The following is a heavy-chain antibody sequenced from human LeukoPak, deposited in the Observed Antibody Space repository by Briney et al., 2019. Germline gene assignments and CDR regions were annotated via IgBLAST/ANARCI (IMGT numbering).Heavy chain of an antibody. J-gene: IGHJ1*01. CDR1: GFTVRSNP. V-gene: IGHV3-53*01. D-gene: IGHD2-2*01. CDR2: IYSGGST. Sequence: QPGGSLRLSCAASGFTVRSNPMSWVRQAPGKGLEWVSVIYSGGSTYYADSVNGRFTISRDSSKNTLYLQMNSLRAEDTAVYYCASAREYCISTNCYEYFQHWGQGTLVTVSS. CDR3: ASAREYCISTNCYEYFQH.